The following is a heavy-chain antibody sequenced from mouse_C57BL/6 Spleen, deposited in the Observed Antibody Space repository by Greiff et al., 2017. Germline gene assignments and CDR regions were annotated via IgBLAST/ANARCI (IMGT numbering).Heavy chain of an antibody. Sequence: QVQLQQSGAELVRPGASVKLSCKASGYTFTDYYINWVKQRPGQGLEWIARIYPGSGNTYYNEKFKGKATLTAEKSSSTAYMQLSSLTSEDSAVYFCARGIYSNYEAMDYWGQGTSVTVSS. D-gene: IGHD2-5*01. J-gene: IGHJ4*01. CDR1: GYTFTDYY. CDR2: IYPGSGNT. V-gene: IGHV1-76*01. CDR3: ARGIYSNYEAMDY.